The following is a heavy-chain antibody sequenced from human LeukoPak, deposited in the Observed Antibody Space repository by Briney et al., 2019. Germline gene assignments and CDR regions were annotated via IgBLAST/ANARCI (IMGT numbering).Heavy chain of an antibody. D-gene: IGHD1-14*01. J-gene: IGHJ4*02. Sequence: GGSLRLSCAGAGFTLGGYGMHWFRQTPGKGLEWVAVIAYDGSRAFYADSVKGRFTISRDNSKNTMSVQMDDLRAEDTAVYYCTRYNNDHFDYWGQGTLVTVSS. CDR1: GFTLGGYG. CDR2: IAYDGSRA. V-gene: IGHV3-33*01. CDR3: TRYNNDHFDY.